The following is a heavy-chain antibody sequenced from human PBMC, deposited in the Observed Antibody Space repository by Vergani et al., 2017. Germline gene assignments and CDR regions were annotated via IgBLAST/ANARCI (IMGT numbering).Heavy chain of an antibody. D-gene: IGHD3-3*01. Sequence: QVQLVQSGAEVKKPGASVKVSCKASGGTFSSYAISWVRQAPGQGLEWMGRIIPILGIANYAKKFQGRVTITADKSTSTAYMALSSLRSEDTAVYYCASTAFWSGYLQHDAFDIWGQGTMVTVSS. CDR3: ASTAFWSGYLQHDAFDI. V-gene: IGHV1-69*04. J-gene: IGHJ3*02. CDR2: IIPILGIA. CDR1: GGTFSSYA.